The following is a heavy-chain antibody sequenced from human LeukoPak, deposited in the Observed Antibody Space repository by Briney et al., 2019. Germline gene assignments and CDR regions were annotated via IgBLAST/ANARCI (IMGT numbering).Heavy chain of an antibody. J-gene: IGHJ4*02. CDR3: LLQMTYGELSDPDF. CDR1: GFTLSSLA. D-gene: IGHD3-16*02. CDR2: SGTRSGTK. Sequence: GGSLRLSCAASGFTLSSLAMPWVRQAPGKGLEWASSSGTRSGTKYYADSVMGRFTISRDSAMNSVSLQINSLRAEDTAVYYCLLQMTYGELSDPDFRGQGTLVTVSS. V-gene: IGHV3-21*01.